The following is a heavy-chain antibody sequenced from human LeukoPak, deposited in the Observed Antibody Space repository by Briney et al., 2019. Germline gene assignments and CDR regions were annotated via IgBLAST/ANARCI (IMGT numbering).Heavy chain of an antibody. J-gene: IGHJ4*02. Sequence: PSETLSLTCAVYGGSFSGYYWSWIRQPPGKGLEWIGEINHSGSTNYNPSLKSRVTISVDTSKNQFSLKLSSVTAADTAVYYCGGPRLRLNYWGQGTLVTVSS. CDR1: GGSFSGYY. CDR2: INHSGST. CDR3: GGPRLRLNY. D-gene: IGHD5-12*01. V-gene: IGHV4-34*01.